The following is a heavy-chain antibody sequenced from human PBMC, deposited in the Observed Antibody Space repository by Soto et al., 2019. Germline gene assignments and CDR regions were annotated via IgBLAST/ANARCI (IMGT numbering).Heavy chain of an antibody. CDR2: INHSGST. CDR3: ARGHGRGDFWSGYPRRWFDP. CDR1: GGSFSGYY. V-gene: IGHV4-34*01. J-gene: IGHJ5*02. Sequence: QVQLQQWGAGLLKPSETLSLTCAVYGGSFSGYYWSWIRQPPGKVLEWIGEINHSGSTNYNPSLKSRVTISVDTSKNQFSLKLSSVTAADTAVYYCARGHGRGDFWSGYPRRWFDPWGQGTLVTVSS. D-gene: IGHD3-3*01.